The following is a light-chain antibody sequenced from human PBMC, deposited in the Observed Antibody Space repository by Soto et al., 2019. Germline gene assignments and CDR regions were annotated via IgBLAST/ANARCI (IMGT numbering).Light chain of an antibody. V-gene: IGLV3-1*01. CDR1: KLGDKF. J-gene: IGLJ2*01. CDR2: QDS. CDR3: QAWDRSTFVV. Sequence: SYELTQPPSVSVSPGQTASITCSGDKLGDKFARWYQQRPGQSPVLVIYQDSKRPSGIPERFSGSNSGNKATLTISGTQAMDEADYYCQAWDRSTFVVFGGGTKLTVL.